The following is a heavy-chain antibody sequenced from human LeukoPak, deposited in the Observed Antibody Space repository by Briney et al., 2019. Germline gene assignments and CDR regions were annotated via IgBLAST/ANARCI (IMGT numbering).Heavy chain of an antibody. V-gene: IGHV3-74*03. J-gene: IGHJ4*02. CDR3: ARDQRVTGRPDIDY. D-gene: IGHD6-6*01. CDR1: RFTFRNHW. CDR2: ISSDGSST. Sequence: AGTLRLTCAASRFTFRNHWRHWLRHTPGKGLVWVSRISSDGSSTTYADSVKGRFTISRDNAKNTLYLQMNNLRAEDTAMYYCARDQRVTGRPDIDYWGQGTLVIVSS.